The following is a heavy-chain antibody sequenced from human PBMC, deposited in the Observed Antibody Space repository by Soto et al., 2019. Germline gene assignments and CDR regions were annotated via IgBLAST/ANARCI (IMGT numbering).Heavy chain of an antibody. V-gene: IGHV3-20*04. J-gene: IGHJ4*01. CDR1: GFTFDDYA. CDR2: INWNGRST. D-gene: IGHD2-2*02. Sequence: EVQLVESGGGVVRPGGSLRLSCAASGFTFDDYAMSWVRQAPGKGLEWAAGINWNGRSTTYADSLKGRFTISRDNAKNSLHLQINSLRAEDTALYFCARCSSTSCYIMASFDYWGHGTLVTVSS. CDR3: ARCSSTSCYIMASFDY.